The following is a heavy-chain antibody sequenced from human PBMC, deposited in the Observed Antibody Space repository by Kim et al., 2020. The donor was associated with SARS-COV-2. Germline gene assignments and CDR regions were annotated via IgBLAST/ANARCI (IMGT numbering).Heavy chain of an antibody. CDR1: GGSISSYY. Sequence: SETLSLTCTVSGGSISSYYWSWIRQPPGKGLEWIGYIYYSGSTNYNPSLKSRVTISVDTSNNQFSLKLSSVTAADTAVYYCARVGLGYCSSTSCYSAFDIWGQGTMVTVSS. D-gene: IGHD2-2*02. V-gene: IGHV4-59*01. CDR2: IYYSGST. CDR3: ARVGLGYCSSTSCYSAFDI. J-gene: IGHJ3*02.